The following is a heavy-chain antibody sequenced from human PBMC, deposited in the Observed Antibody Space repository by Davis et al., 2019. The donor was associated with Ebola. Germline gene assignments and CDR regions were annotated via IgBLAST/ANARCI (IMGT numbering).Heavy chain of an antibody. J-gene: IGHJ4*02. CDR3: ARGWRYYDGSGYYYGFDY. CDR1: GGSISSYY. Sequence: SETLSLTCTVSGGSISSYYWSWIRQPPGKGLEWIGYIYYSGSTNYNPSLKSRVTISVDTSKNQFSLKLSSVTAADTAVYYCARGWRYYDGSGYYYGFDYWGQGTLVTVSS. V-gene: IGHV4-59*01. D-gene: IGHD3-22*01. CDR2: IYYSGST.